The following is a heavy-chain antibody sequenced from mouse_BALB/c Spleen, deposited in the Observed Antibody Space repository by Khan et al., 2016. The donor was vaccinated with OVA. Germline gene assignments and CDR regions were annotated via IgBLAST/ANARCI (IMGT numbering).Heavy chain of an antibody. CDR2: INPSNGYT. CDR1: GYTFTSYT. V-gene: IGHV1-4*01. CDR3: VRDGAYHRNDGWFAY. J-gene: IGHJ3*01. D-gene: IGHD2-14*01. Sequence: VKLQESGAELARPGASVKMSCKASGYTFTSYTIHWIKERPGQGLEWIGNINPSNGYTNYNQKFKDKATLTTDKSSTTAYLQLSSLTSDDSAVXNGVRDGAYHRNDGWFAYWGQGTLVTVSA.